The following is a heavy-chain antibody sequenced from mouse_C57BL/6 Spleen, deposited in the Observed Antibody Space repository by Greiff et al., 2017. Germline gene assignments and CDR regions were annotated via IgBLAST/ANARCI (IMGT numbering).Heavy chain of an antibody. Sequence: QVQLQQSDAELVKPGASVKISCKVSGYTFTDHTIPWMKQRPEQGLAWIGYIYPRDGSTKYNEKFKGKATLTADKSSSTAYMQLNSLTSEESAVCFCARESYVGYYGGFDYWSQGTTLTVSS. CDR3: ARESYVGYYGGFDY. CDR2: IYPRDGST. J-gene: IGHJ2*01. CDR1: GYTFTDHT. V-gene: IGHV1-78*01. D-gene: IGHD2-3*01.